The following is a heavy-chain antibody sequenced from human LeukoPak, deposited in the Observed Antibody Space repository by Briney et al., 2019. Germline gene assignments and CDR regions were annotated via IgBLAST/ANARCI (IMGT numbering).Heavy chain of an antibody. CDR3: ARNRGDSSGSPYYYMDV. CDR2: IIPIFGTA. Sequence: SVKVSCKASGYTFTGYYMHWVRQAPGQGLEWMGGIIPIFGTANYAQKFQGRVTITADKSTSTAYMELSSLRSEDTAVYYCARNRGDSSGSPYYYMDVWGKGTTVTVS. D-gene: IGHD3-22*01. J-gene: IGHJ6*03. V-gene: IGHV1-69*06. CDR1: GYTFTGYY.